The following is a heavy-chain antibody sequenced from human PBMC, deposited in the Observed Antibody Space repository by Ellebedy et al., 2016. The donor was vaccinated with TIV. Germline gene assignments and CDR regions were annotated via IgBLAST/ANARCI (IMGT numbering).Heavy chain of an antibody. CDR2: IYTSGST. J-gene: IGHJ5*02. V-gene: IGHV4-4*08. D-gene: IGHD1-1*01. CDR3: ASRLYNWNL. CDR1: GGSISSYY. Sequence: SETLSLXXAVSGGSISSYYWSWFRQPPGKGLEWIGYIYTSGSTNYNPSLKSRVTISIDTSKNQFSLKLSSVTAADTAVYYCASRLYNWNLWGQGTLVTVSS.